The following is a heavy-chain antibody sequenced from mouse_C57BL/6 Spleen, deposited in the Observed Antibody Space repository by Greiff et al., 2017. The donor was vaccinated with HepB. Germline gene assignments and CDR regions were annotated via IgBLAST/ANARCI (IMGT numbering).Heavy chain of an antibody. CDR2: IYPGDGDT. D-gene: IGHD3-2*02. J-gene: IGHJ4*01. Sequence: VQLQQSGAELVKPGASVKISCKASGYAFSSYWMNWVKQRPGKGLEWIGQIYPGDGDTNYNGKFKGKATLTADKSSSTAYMQLSSLTSEDSAVYFCARQIRLEGYYYAMDYWGQGTSVTVSS. CDR1: GYAFSSYW. V-gene: IGHV1-80*01. CDR3: ARQIRLEGYYYAMDY.